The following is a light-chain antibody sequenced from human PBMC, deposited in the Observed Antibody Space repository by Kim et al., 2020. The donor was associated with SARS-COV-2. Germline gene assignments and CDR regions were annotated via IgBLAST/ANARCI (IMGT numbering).Light chain of an antibody. CDR2: AAS. V-gene: IGKV1-9*01. Sequence: DIQLTQSPSFLSASVGDRVTITCRASQGISSYLAWYQQKPGKAPKLLIYAASTLQSGVPSRFSGSGSGTEFTLTISSLQPEDFATYYCQQLNTYPGYTFRQGTKLEI. CDR1: QGISSY. J-gene: IGKJ2*01. CDR3: QQLNTYPGYT.